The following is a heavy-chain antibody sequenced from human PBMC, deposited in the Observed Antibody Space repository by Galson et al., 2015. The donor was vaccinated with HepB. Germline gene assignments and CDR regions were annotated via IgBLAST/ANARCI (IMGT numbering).Heavy chain of an antibody. CDR3: ARIYDSSGYYPYYFDY. CDR1: GFTFSSYS. J-gene: IGHJ4*02. CDR2: ISSSSSTI. V-gene: IGHV3-48*02. Sequence: SLRLSCAASGFTFSSYSMNWVRQAPGKGLEWVSYISSSSSTIYYADSVKGRFTISRDNAKNSLYLQMNSLRDEDTAVYYCARIYDSSGYYPYYFDYWGQGILVTVSS. D-gene: IGHD3-22*01.